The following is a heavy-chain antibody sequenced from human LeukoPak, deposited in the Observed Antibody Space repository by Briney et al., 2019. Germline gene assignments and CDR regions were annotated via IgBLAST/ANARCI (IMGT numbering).Heavy chain of an antibody. Sequence: SETLSLTCTVSGYSISSGYYWGWIRQPPGKGLEWIGYIYGSGNTNYNPSLKSRVTMSIDTSKNQFSLKLSSVTAADTAVYYCVRGGGNFPYFDYWGQGTLVTVSS. CDR1: GYSISSGYY. D-gene: IGHD4-23*01. CDR2: IYGSGNT. J-gene: IGHJ4*02. CDR3: VRGGGNFPYFDY. V-gene: IGHV4-61*01.